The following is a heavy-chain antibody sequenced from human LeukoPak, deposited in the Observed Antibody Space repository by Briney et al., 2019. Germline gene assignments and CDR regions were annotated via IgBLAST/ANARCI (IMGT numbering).Heavy chain of an antibody. V-gene: IGHV1-69*01. CDR1: GGTFSSYA. Sequence: SVKVSCKASGGTFSSYAISGVRQAPGQGLEWMGGIIPIFGTANYAQKFQGRVTITADESTSTAYMELSSLRSEHTAVYYCARVPDYAFWSGYSAFDIWGQGTMVTVSS. CDR3: ARVPDYAFWSGYSAFDI. J-gene: IGHJ3*02. D-gene: IGHD3-3*01. CDR2: IIPIFGTA.